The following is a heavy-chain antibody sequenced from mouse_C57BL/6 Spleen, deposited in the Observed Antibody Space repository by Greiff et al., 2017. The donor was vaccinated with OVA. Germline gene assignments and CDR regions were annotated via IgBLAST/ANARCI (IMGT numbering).Heavy chain of an antibody. CDR1: GFNIKDYY. V-gene: IGHV14-2*01. D-gene: IGHD1-1*01. CDR2: IDPEDGET. J-gene: IGHJ1*03. Sequence: EVKLMESGAELVKPGASVKLSCTASGFNIKDYYMHWVKQRTEQGLEWIGRIDPEDGETKYAPKFQGKATITADTSSNTAYLQLSSLTSEDTAVYYCARPPYYGSSYWYFDVWGTGTTVTVSS. CDR3: ARPPYYGSSYWYFDV.